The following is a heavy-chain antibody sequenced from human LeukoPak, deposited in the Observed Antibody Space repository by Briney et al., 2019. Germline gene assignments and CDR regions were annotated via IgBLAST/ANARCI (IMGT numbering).Heavy chain of an antibody. CDR2: INPNSGGT. Sequence: AAVTVSCKASGYTFSGNHMHWVRQAPAQGLEWMGWINPNSGGTNHAQKSQGRVNMTRDTSNSTAHMELSRLRSDDTAGYYCARDPSNRWYFDYWGQGTLVTVSS. CDR1: GYTFSGNH. J-gene: IGHJ4*02. D-gene: IGHD6-13*01. CDR3: ARDPSNRWYFDY. V-gene: IGHV1-2*02.